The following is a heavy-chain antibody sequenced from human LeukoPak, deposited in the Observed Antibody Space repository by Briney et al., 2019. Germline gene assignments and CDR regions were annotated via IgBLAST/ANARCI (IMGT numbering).Heavy chain of an antibody. V-gene: IGHV3-30*03. D-gene: IGHD4-17*01. CDR3: TTQIAWGN. CDR2: ISSDGSVQ. J-gene: IGHJ4*01. CDR1: GFTFSNSG. Sequence: GRSLRLSCAASGFTFSNSGMHWVRQAPGKGLEWVAVISSDGSVQYYADSVKGRFTISRDKSKNTLYLQMNSLRAEDTAVYYCTTQIAWGNWGQEPWSPSPQ.